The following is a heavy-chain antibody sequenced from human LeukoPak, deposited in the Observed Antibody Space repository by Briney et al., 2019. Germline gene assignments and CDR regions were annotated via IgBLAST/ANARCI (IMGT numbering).Heavy chain of an antibody. CDR1: GFTFSSYA. CDR3: AKRYIGNYYFDY. Sequence: GGSLRPSCAASGFTFSSYAMSWVRQAPGKGLEWVSVISGSGGSTYYVDSVKGRFTISRDNSKNTLYLQMNSLRAEDTAVYYCAKRYIGNYYFDYWGQGTLVTVSS. V-gene: IGHV3-23*01. J-gene: IGHJ4*02. CDR2: ISGSGGST. D-gene: IGHD3-16*02.